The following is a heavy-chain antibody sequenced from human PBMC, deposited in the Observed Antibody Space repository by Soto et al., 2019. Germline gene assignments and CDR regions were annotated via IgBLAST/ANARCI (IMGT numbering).Heavy chain of an antibody. D-gene: IGHD2-21*01. CDR1: GYIFTNYG. Sequence: QVQLVQSGAEVRKPGASVNVSCKTSGYIFTNYGVAWVRQAPGQGLELVAWISGYNGYPKHTQKFQGRVTVTTDTTPRTGYIELRNLTSDDTAVYYCERASACALYDFWGHGTRVTVSS. J-gene: IGHJ4*01. CDR3: ERASACALYDF. V-gene: IGHV1-18*01. CDR2: ISGYNGYP.